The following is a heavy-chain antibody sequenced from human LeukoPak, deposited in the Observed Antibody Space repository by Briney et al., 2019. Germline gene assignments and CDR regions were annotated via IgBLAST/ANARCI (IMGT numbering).Heavy chain of an antibody. Sequence: ALVKVSCKASGGTFSSYAISWVRQAPGQGLEWMGRIIPILGIANYAQKFQGRVTITADKSTSTAYMELSSLRSEDTAVYYCASLIVGATPGNWFDPWGQGTLVTVSS. J-gene: IGHJ5*02. CDR3: ASLIVGATPGNWFDP. CDR2: IIPILGIA. D-gene: IGHD1-26*01. V-gene: IGHV1-69*04. CDR1: GGTFSSYA.